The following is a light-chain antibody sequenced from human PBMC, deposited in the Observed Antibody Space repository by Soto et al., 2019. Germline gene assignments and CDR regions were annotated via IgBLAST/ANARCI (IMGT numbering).Light chain of an antibody. CDR2: HAS. Sequence: DIQMTQSSSSVSASVGDRVTIICRASQGISNWLAWYQQKPGTAPKVLIYHASNLQSGVPSRFSGSGSGTEFTLTISSLQPDDFATYYCQQYNSYSFGQGTKVDIK. J-gene: IGKJ1*01. V-gene: IGKV1-5*02. CDR3: QQYNSYS. CDR1: QGISNW.